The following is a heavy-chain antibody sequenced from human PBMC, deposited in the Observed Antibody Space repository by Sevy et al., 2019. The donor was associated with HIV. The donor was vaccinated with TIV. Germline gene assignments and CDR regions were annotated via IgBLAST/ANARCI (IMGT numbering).Heavy chain of an antibody. CDR1: GFIFSKFA. CDR2: VSGNDGST. J-gene: IGHJ4*02. D-gene: IGHD4-17*01. V-gene: IGHV3-23*01. CDR3: AKDFSYGGNSWNFDF. Sequence: GGSLRVSCAASGFIFSKFALSWVRQAPGRGLEWVSAVSGNDGSTYYAASVKGRFTISRDISENMLYLQMNSLSAEDTADYYCAKDFSYGGNSWNFDFWGQGTLVTVSS.